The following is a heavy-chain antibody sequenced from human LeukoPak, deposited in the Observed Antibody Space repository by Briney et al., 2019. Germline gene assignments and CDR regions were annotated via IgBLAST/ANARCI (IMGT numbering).Heavy chain of an antibody. D-gene: IGHD1-26*01. V-gene: IGHV3-49*04. CDR3: TRGRRATHDY. CDR1: GFTFGDYS. CDR2: IRSKAYGGTT. Sequence: GGSLRLSCTASGFTFGDYSMNWVRQAPGKGLEWVGFIRSKAYGGTTEYAASVKGRFTISGDDSKSIAYLQMNSLKTEDTAVYYCTRGRRATHDYWGQGTLVTVSS. J-gene: IGHJ4*02.